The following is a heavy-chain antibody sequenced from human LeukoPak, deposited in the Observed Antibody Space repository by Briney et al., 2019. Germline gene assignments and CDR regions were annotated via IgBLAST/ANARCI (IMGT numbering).Heavy chain of an antibody. V-gene: IGHV4-34*01. D-gene: IGHD6-13*01. CDR1: GGSFSGYY. J-gene: IGHJ4*01. CDR2: INHSGRT. Sequence: SGTLRFTCAVYGGSFSGYYWNWIRQPPGKGLEWIGEINHSGRTNYNPSLESRVTISVDTSKNQFSLKLSSVTAADTAVYYCARANRSAGTGFSDHWGHGNLFTVSS. CDR3: ARANRSAGTGFSDH.